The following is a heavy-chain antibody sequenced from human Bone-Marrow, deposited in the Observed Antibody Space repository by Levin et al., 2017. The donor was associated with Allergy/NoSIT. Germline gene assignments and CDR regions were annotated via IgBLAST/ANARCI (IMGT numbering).Heavy chain of an antibody. D-gene: IGHD2-8*01. V-gene: IGHV3-7*02. Sequence: GESLKISCASSGFTFSGYWMAWVRQAPGRGLEWVANINRDGGDGYYVDSVKGRFTISRDNARNSLDLQMNSLRVEDTAVYYCARNGAWSFEFWGQGTLVTVSS. CDR2: INRDGGDG. CDR3: ARNGAWSFEF. J-gene: IGHJ4*02. CDR1: GFTFSGYW.